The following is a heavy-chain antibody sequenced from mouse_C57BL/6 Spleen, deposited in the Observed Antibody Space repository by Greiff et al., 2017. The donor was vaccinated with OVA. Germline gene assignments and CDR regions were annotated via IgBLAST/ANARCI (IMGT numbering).Heavy chain of an antibody. CDR3: AREMGGYRNYEAWFAY. D-gene: IGHD2-5*01. CDR1: GFTFSSYA. Sequence: EVQLVESGGGLVKPGGSLKLSCAASGFTFSSYAMSWVRQTPEKRLEWVATISDGGSYTYYPDNVKGRFTISRDNAKNNLYLQMSHLKSEDTAMYYCAREMGGYRNYEAWFAYWGQGTLVTVSA. V-gene: IGHV5-4*01. J-gene: IGHJ3*01. CDR2: ISDGGSYT.